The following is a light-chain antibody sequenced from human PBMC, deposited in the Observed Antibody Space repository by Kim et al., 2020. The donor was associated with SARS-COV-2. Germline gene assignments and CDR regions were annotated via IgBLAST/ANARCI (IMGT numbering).Light chain of an antibody. V-gene: IGKV3-15*01. CDR2: GAS. CDR1: QSVGRS. CDR3: QQYDKWPPYT. J-gene: IGKJ2*01. Sequence: VVMTQSPATLSVSPGERVTLSCKASQSVGRSLAWYQQKPGQPPRLLIYGASTRATGVPAWFSGSGSGTDFTLTISSLQSEDFAVYYCQQYDKWPPYTFGQGTKLEI.